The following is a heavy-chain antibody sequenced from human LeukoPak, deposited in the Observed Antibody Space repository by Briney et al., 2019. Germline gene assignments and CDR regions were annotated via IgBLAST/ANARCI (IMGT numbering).Heavy chain of an antibody. Sequence: GGSLRLSCAASGFTFNNNGMHWVRQAPGKGLEWVAFIRYDGIYKYYADSVKGRFTISRDNAKNSLYLQMNSLRAEDTAVYYCAKAPRDPYYYDSSGYFPLYYMDVWGKGTTVTVSS. J-gene: IGHJ6*03. V-gene: IGHV3-30*02. CDR3: AKAPRDPYYYDSSGYFPLYYMDV. CDR1: GFTFNNNG. CDR2: IRYDGIYK. D-gene: IGHD3-22*01.